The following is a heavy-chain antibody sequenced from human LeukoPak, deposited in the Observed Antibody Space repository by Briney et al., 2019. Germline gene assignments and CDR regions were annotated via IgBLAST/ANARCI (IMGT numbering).Heavy chain of an antibody. Sequence: SVKVSCKASGFTFTSSAMQWVRQARGQRLEWIGWIVVGSGNTNYAQKFQERVTITRDMSTSTAYVELSSLRSEDTAVYYCAADSGSGSPHYYYYMDVWGKGTTVTVSS. V-gene: IGHV1-58*02. CDR1: GFTFTSSA. CDR3: AADSGSGSPHYYYYMDV. J-gene: IGHJ6*03. CDR2: IVVGSGNT. D-gene: IGHD1-26*01.